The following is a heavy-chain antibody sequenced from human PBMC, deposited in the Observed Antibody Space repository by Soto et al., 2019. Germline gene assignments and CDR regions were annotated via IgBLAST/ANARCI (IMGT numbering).Heavy chain of an antibody. CDR3: ARVGREYDSSGYSYDY. D-gene: IGHD3-22*01. CDR2: IIPIFGTA. J-gene: IGHJ4*02. Sequence: ASVKVSCKASGGTFSSYAISWVRQAPGQGLEWMGGIIPIFGTANYAQKFQGRVTITADESTSTAYMELSSLRSEDTAVYYCARVGREYDSSGYSYDYWGQGTLVTVSS. V-gene: IGHV1-69*13. CDR1: GGTFSSYA.